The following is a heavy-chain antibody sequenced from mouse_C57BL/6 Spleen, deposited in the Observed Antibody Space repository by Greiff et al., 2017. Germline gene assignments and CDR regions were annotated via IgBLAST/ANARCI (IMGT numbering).Heavy chain of an antibody. V-gene: IGHV1-64*01. J-gene: IGHJ2*01. CDR2: IHPNSGST. CDR3: ARGDILYYGSSSDY. CDR1: GYTFTSYW. Sequence: VQLQQSGAELVKPGASVKLSCKASGYTFTSYWMHWVKQRPGQGLEWIGMIHPNSGSTNYNEKFKSKATLTVDKSSSTAYMQLSSLTSEDSAVYYCARGDILYYGSSSDYWGQGTTLTVSS. D-gene: IGHD1-1*01.